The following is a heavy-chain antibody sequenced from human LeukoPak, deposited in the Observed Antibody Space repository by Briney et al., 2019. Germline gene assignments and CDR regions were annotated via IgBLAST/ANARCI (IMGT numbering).Heavy chain of an antibody. D-gene: IGHD3-10*01. CDR3: ARSGRGDY. V-gene: IGHV3-7*05. CDR1: GFTFSTYW. Sequence: GGSLRLSCAASGFTFSTYWMSWVRQAPGKGLEWVANIKRDGRDTYYVDSVKGRFTISRDNPKNSLYLQMNSLRAEDTAVYYCARSGRGDYWGQGTLVTVSS. CDR2: IKRDGRDT. J-gene: IGHJ4*02.